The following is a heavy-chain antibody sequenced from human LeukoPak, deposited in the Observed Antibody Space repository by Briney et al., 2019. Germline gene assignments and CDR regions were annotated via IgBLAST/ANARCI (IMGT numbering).Heavy chain of an antibody. CDR2: FDPEDGET. D-gene: IGHD1-1*01. CDR1: GYTLTELS. Sequence: ASVKVSCKVSGYTLTELSMHWVRQAPGKGLEWMGGFDPEDGETIYAQKFQGRVTMTEDTSTDTAYMELSSLRSEDTAVYYCATINWNHYYMDVWGKGTTVTVSS. CDR3: ATINWNHYYMDV. J-gene: IGHJ6*03. V-gene: IGHV1-24*01.